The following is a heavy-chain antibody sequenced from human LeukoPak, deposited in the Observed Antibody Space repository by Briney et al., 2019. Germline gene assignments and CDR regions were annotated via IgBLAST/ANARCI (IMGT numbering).Heavy chain of an antibody. J-gene: IGHJ4*02. D-gene: IGHD3-22*01. CDR1: GFTFSSYA. Sequence: GGSLRLPCAASGFTFSSYAMSWVRQAPGKGLEWVSAISGSGGSTYYADSVKGRFTISRDNSKNTLYLQMNSLRAEDTAVYYCAKRIYYDSSGYAYFDYWGQGTLVTVSS. CDR3: AKRIYYDSSGYAYFDY. CDR2: ISGSGGST. V-gene: IGHV3-23*01.